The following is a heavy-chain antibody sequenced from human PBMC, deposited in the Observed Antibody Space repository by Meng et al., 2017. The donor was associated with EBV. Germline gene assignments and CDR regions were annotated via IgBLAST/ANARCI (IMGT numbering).Heavy chain of an antibody. CDR1: CNTFTSYG. V-gene: IGHV1-18*01. CDR3: ARVRTFGGVIPPDY. Sequence: VRLVESGSGVKKPGASVKVSCKASCNTFTSYGISWVRQAPGQGLEWMGWISAYNGNTNYAQKLQGRVTMTTDTSTSTAYMELRSLRSDDTAVYYCARVRTFGGVIPPDYWGQGTLVTVSS. D-gene: IGHD3-16*02. CDR2: ISAYNGNT. J-gene: IGHJ4*02.